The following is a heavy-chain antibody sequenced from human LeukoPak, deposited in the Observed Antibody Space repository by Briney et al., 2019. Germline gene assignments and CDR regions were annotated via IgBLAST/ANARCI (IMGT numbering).Heavy chain of an antibody. J-gene: IGHJ4*02. CDR1: GFTFSNYG. Sequence: GGYLRLSCAVCGFTFSNYGMHWVRQAPGKGLEWVAFQRYDGNYKYYADSVKGRFTISRDSSKNTLYLQMNSLGAEDKGVYYCAKDSGYETSGYSFDYWGQGTLVTVSS. CDR3: AKDSGYETSGYSFDY. V-gene: IGHV3-30*02. CDR2: QRYDGNYK. D-gene: IGHD3-22*01.